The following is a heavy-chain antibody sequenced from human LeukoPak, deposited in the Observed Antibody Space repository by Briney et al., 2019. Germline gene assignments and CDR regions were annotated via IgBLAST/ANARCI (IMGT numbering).Heavy chain of an antibody. V-gene: IGHV4-34*01. CDR3: ASLPPVNYYYYGMDV. Sequence: SETLSLTCAVYGGSFSGYYWSWIRQPPGKGLEWIGEINHSGSTNYNPSLKSRVTISVDTSKNQFSLKLSSVTAADTAVYYCASLPPVNYYYYGMDVWGQGTTVTVSS. CDR2: INHSGST. CDR1: GGSFSGYY. J-gene: IGHJ6*02.